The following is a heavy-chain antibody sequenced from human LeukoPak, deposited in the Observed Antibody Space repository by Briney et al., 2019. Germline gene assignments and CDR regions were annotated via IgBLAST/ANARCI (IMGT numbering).Heavy chain of an antibody. CDR1: GFTFDNYA. CDR2: IAWNSGNT. J-gene: IGHJ4*02. Sequence: GGSLRLSCAASGFTFDNYAMHWVRQAPGKGLEWVSGIAWNSGNTGFADSVKGGFTISRDNAENSLSLQMNSLTPEDTAFYFCAKDMNSYGSGSSYNPWGPFDSWGQGTLVTVSS. V-gene: IGHV3-9*01. CDR3: AKDMNSYGSGSSYNPWGPFDS. D-gene: IGHD3-10*01.